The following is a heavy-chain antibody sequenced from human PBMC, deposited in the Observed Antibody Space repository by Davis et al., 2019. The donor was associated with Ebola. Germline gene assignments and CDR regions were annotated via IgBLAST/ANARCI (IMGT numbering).Heavy chain of an antibody. CDR3: ARDLRYGDY. CDR2: IRNKADAYTT. D-gene: IGHD5-18*01. J-gene: IGHJ4*02. V-gene: IGHV3-72*01. CDR1: GFTFSDHY. Sequence: PGGSLRLSCAASGFTFSDHYMAWVRQAPGQGLEWVGRIRNKADAYTTEYATSVKGRFIISRDDSKNSLYLQINSLRTEDTAVYYCARDLRYGDYWGQGILVIVSS.